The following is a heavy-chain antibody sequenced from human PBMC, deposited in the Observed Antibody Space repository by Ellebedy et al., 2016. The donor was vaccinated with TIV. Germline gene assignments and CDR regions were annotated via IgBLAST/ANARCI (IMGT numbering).Heavy chain of an antibody. V-gene: IGHV3-48*02. D-gene: IGHD2-21*01. CDR2: ISSGSSTI. CDR3: ARPYDGGSYVPWD. Sequence: GESLKISCAASGFSFSNYNMNWVREAPRKGLEWVSCISSGSSTIYYADSVKGRFTISRDNAKNSLYLQMNSRRDEDTAVYYCARPYDGGSYVPWDWGQGTLVTVSS. J-gene: IGHJ4*02. CDR1: GFSFSNYN.